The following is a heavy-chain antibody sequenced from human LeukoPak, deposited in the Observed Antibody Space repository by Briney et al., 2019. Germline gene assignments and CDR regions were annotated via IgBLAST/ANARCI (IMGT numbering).Heavy chain of an antibody. Sequence: SETLSLTCGVSGYSISSGYYWGWIRQPPGKGLEWIGSIYHSGSTYYNPSLKSRVTISVDTSKNQFSLKLSSVTAADTAVYYCAREIEWELYYFDYWGQGTLVTVSS. D-gene: IGHD1-26*01. CDR3: AREIEWELYYFDY. CDR2: IYHSGST. J-gene: IGHJ4*02. CDR1: GYSISSGYY. V-gene: IGHV4-38-2*01.